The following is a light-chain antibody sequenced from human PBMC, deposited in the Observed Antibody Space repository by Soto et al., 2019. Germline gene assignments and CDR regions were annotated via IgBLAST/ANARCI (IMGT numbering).Light chain of an antibody. CDR1: SSNIGAGYN. V-gene: IGLV1-40*01. J-gene: IGLJ1*01. CDR2: DSS. CDR3: QSYDSSLSGFYV. Sequence: QSVLTQPPSVSGAPGQRVTISCTGSSSNIGAGYNVHWYQQLPGTAPKLPIYDSSNRPSGVPDRFSGSKSGTSASLAITGLQAEDEADYYCQSYDSSLSGFYVFGTGTKLTVL.